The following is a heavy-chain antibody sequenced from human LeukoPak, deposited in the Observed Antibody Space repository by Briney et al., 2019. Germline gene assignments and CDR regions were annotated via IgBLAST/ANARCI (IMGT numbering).Heavy chain of an antibody. J-gene: IGHJ6*02. CDR1: GFTFSSYG. CDR3: AKVGDYCSSTSCFYYYGMDV. Sequence: PGGSLRLSCAASGFTFSSYGMHWVRQAPGKGLEWVAVISYDGSNKYYADSVKGRFTISRDKSKNTLYLQMNSLRAEDTAVYYCAKVGDYCSSTSCFYYYGMDVWGQGITVTVSS. CDR2: ISYDGSNK. V-gene: IGHV3-30*18. D-gene: IGHD2-2*01.